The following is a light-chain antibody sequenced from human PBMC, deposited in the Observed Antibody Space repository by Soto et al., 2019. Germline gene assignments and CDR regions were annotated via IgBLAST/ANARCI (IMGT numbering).Light chain of an antibody. V-gene: IGLV1-40*01. CDR2: GNR. J-gene: IGLJ1*01. CDR1: SSNIGTPYD. Sequence: QPVLTQPPSVSGAPGQRVTISCTGSSSNIGTPYDVHWYQQLPGTAPKLLMYGNRNRPSGVPDRFSGSKSGTSASLAITGLQAEDEADYYCQSYDSSLSGYVFGSGTKLTVL. CDR3: QSYDSSLSGYV.